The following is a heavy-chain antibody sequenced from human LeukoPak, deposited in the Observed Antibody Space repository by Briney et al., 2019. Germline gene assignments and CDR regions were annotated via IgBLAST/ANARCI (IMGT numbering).Heavy chain of an antibody. V-gene: IGHV1-69*13. CDR1: VGTFSRYS. Sequence: SSVKVSCKASVGTFSRYSMSWVGQAPGQGLEWMGGIIPIFGTANYPKKFHGRVTIPARESPSTGHLALSSLRSEDTAVYYCARVDYWGEGTLVTVSS. CDR2: IIPIFGTA. J-gene: IGHJ4*02. CDR3: ARVDY.